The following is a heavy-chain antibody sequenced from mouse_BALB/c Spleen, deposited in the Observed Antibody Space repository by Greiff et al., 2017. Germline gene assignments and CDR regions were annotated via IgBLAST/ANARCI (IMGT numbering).Heavy chain of an antibody. CDR2: INPSTGYT. D-gene: IGHD3-1*01. CDR1: GYTFTSYW. Sequence: QVQLKESGAELAKPGASVKMSCKASGYTFTSYWMHWVKQRPGQGLEWIGYINPSTGYTEYNQKFKDKATLTADKSSSTAYMELSSLTSEDSAVYYCARRGSGPMDYWGQGTSVTVSS. J-gene: IGHJ4*01. V-gene: IGHV1-7*01. CDR3: ARRGSGPMDY.